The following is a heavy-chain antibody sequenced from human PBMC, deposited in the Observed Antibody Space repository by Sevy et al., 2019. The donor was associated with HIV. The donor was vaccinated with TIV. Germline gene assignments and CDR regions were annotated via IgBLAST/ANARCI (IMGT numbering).Heavy chain of an antibody. CDR2: ISYDGSNK. Sequence: GGSLRLSCAASGFTFSSYGMHWVRQAPGKGLEWVAVISYDGSNKYYADPVKGRFTISRDNSKNTLYLQMNSQRAEDTAVYYCAKLPMPLYSFYGGGDPPDYDAFDIWGQGTMVTVSS. D-gene: IGHD2-21*02. V-gene: IGHV3-30*18. CDR3: AKLPMPLYSFYGGGDPPDYDAFDI. J-gene: IGHJ3*02. CDR1: GFTFSSYG.